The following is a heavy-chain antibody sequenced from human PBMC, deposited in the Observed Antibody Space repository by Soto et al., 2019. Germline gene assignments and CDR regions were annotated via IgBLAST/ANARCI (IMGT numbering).Heavy chain of an antibody. CDR2: IYFSGNT. CDR3: ARHPIGTKYRNAEYYYYMDV. J-gene: IGHJ6*03. D-gene: IGHD1-7*01. Sequence: QLQLQESGPGLVRPSETLSLTCTVSGGAIRSSSYYWGWTRQPPGKGLEWIGSIYFSGNTYYNPSLKSRVAMSADTFKNQFSLKLSSVTAADTAVYYCARHPIGTKYRNAEYYYYMDVWGKGTTVSVSS. CDR1: GGAIRSSSYY. V-gene: IGHV4-39*01.